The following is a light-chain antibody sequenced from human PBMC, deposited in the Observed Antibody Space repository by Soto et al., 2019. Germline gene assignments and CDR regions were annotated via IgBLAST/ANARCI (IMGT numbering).Light chain of an antibody. CDR2: DVS. V-gene: IGLV2-11*01. J-gene: IGLJ3*02. CDR1: SSDVGGYNY. Sequence: SALTQPRSVSGSPGQSVTISCTGTSSDVGGYNYVSWYQQHPGKAPKLMIYDVSKRPSGVPDRFSGSKSGTSASLAISGLQSEDEAQYYCAAWDDSLNGPVFGGGTKLTVL. CDR3: AAWDDSLNGPV.